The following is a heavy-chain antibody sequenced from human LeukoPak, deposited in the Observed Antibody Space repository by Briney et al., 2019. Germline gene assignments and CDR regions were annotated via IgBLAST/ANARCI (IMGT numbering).Heavy chain of an antibody. CDR1: GFTFSSYW. D-gene: IGHD4-23*01. Sequence: PGGSLRLSCAASGFTFSSYWMRWVRQAPGTGLVWVSRIKTDGSSTTYADSVRGRFTISRDNAKNTLYLQMNRLRAEDTAVYYCVRVPTGSNSPFDYWGQGTLVTVSS. CDR3: VRVPTGSNSPFDY. V-gene: IGHV3-74*01. J-gene: IGHJ4*02. CDR2: IKTDGSST.